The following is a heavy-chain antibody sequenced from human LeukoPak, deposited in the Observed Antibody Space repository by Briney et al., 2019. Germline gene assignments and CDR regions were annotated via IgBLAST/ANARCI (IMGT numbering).Heavy chain of an antibody. Sequence: ASVKVSCKASGGTFSSYAISWVRQAPGQGLEWMGGIIPIFGTANYAQKFQGRVTITADESTSTAYMELSSLRSEDTAVYYCAGVPRYDSSGYYLLYWGQGTLVTVSS. D-gene: IGHD3-22*01. CDR2: IIPIFGTA. CDR1: GGTFSSYA. J-gene: IGHJ4*02. CDR3: AGVPRYDSSGYYLLY. V-gene: IGHV1-69*01.